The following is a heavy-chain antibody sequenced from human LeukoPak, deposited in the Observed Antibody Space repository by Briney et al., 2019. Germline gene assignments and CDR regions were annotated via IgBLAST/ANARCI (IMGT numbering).Heavy chain of an antibody. Sequence: SGTLSLTCTVSGGSISSYYWSWIRQPAGKGLQWIGRAHTSGSTNYNPSLQSRVTISVDTSKNLFSLELSSVTAADTAVYYCARDTLTAPFYYSYMDVWGKGTTVTVSS. D-gene: IGHD1-14*01. V-gene: IGHV4-4*07. J-gene: IGHJ6*03. CDR1: GGSISSYY. CDR2: AHTSGST. CDR3: ARDTLTAPFYYSYMDV.